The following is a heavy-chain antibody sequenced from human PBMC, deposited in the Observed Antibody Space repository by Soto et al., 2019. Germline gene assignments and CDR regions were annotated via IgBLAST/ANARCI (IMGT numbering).Heavy chain of an antibody. D-gene: IGHD3-22*01. CDR3: AKTPYYYDSSGYYWNY. J-gene: IGHJ4*02. V-gene: IGHV3-23*01. Sequence: GGSLRLSCAASGFTFSSFGMHWVRQAPGMGLEWVAAISGDGGSTHSADSVKGRFTISRDNSKNTLYLQMNSLRAEDTAVYYCAKTPYYYDSSGYYWNYWGQGTLVTVSS. CDR1: GFTFSSFG. CDR2: ISGDGGST.